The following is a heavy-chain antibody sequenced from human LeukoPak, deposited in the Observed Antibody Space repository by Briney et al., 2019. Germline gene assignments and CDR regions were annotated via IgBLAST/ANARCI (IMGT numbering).Heavy chain of an antibody. CDR3: ATSYDAKTAPYDL. D-gene: IGHD3-3*01. V-gene: IGHV4-4*09. CDR2: IYTTGST. Sequence: PSETLSLTCTVSGGSISSYGWSWVRQPPGKGLEWIGYIYTTGSTDYNPSLKSRVTMSVDTSKNQVSMELRFLTAADTAIYYCATSYDAKTAPYDLWGQGTLVTVSS. J-gene: IGHJ5*02. CDR1: GGSISSYG.